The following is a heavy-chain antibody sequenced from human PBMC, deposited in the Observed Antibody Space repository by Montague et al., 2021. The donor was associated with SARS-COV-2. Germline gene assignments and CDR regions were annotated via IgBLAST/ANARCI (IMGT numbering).Heavy chain of an antibody. V-gene: IGHV4-39*01. CDR3: ARPLVRGVPKAFDI. CDR1: GGSITRNYY. J-gene: IGHJ3*02. Sequence: SETLSLTCTVSGGSITRNYYWCWIRQPPSKGLEWVGNIYYSGTTXINPSLQSRVTISVDASKNQFSLNLTSVTAADTAVYYCARPLVRGVPKAFDIWGQGALVIVSS. CDR2: IYYSGTT. D-gene: IGHD3-10*01.